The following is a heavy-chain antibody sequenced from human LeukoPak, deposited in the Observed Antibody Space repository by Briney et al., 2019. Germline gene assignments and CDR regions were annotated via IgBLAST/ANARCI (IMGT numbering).Heavy chain of an antibody. J-gene: IGHJ6*02. Sequence: SETLSLTCTVSGGSISSYYWSWIRQPPGKGLEWIGSIYYSGSTYYNPSLKSRVTISVDTSKNQFSLKLSSVTAADTAVYYCARDKRMDSSDGMDVWGQGTTVTVSS. CDR3: ARDKRMDSSDGMDV. CDR1: GGSISSYY. D-gene: IGHD3-22*01. CDR2: IYYSGST. V-gene: IGHV4-59*12.